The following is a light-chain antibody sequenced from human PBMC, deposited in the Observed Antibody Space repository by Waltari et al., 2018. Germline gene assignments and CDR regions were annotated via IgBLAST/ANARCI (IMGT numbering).Light chain of an antibody. V-gene: IGKV1-39*01. J-gene: IGKJ1*01. CDR2: ASS. Sequence: DIQMTQSPSSLSASVGDRVTITCRASQKIATFVNWYRQTPGKAPQLLLYASSAFHTGVPPRFGGSGSGTDFTLTINSLQPEDFGTYYCQQSHTMPWTFGQGTRVDIK. CDR3: QQSHTMPWT. CDR1: QKIATF.